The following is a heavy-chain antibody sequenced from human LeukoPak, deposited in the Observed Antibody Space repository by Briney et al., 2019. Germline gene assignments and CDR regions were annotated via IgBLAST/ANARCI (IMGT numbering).Heavy chain of an antibody. D-gene: IGHD6-13*01. J-gene: IGHJ6*03. Sequence: PSETLSLTCAVYGGSFSGYYWSWIRQPPGKGLEWIGEINHSGSTNYNPSLKSRATISVDTSKNQFSLKLSSVTAADTAVYYCARIAAAGTRYYYYYMDVWGKGTTVTVSS. CDR1: GGSFSGYY. CDR2: INHSGST. CDR3: ARIAAAGTRYYYYYMDV. V-gene: IGHV4-34*01.